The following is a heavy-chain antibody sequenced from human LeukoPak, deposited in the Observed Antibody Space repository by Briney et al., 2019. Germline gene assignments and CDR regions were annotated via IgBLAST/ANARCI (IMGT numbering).Heavy chain of an antibody. Sequence: SVKVSCKASGGTFSSYAISWVRQAPGQGLEWMGGIIPIFGTANYAQKFQGRVTITADESTSTAYMELSSLRSEDTAVYYCARDQLRIIGSPGYFDLWGRGTLVTVSS. D-gene: IGHD2-2*01. CDR2: IIPIFGTA. CDR3: ARDQLRIIGSPGYFDL. CDR1: GGTFSSYA. J-gene: IGHJ2*01. V-gene: IGHV1-69*13.